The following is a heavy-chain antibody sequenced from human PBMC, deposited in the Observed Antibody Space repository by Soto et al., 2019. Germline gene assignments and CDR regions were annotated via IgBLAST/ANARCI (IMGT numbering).Heavy chain of an antibody. J-gene: IGHJ6*02. CDR3: SRFIMVGGWFDPNYYHGMDV. CDR2: ISGYNGNT. D-gene: IGHD6-19*01. V-gene: IGHV1-18*01. CDR1: GYTFSNYG. Sequence: QVQLVQSGAEVKKPGASVTVSCKTSGYTFSNYGINWVRQAPGQGLEWMGWISGYNGNTNYAQTVQGRVTMTTDTSTGRVYMELRSLKSHGTAIYYCSRFIMVGGWFDPNYYHGMDVWGQGTTVTVSS.